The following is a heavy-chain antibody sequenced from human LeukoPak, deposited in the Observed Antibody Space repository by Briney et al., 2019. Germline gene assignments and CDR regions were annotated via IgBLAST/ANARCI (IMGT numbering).Heavy chain of an antibody. CDR2: VHHSGNN. CDR3: AKSRWIAAGPFDY. D-gene: IGHD6-25*01. J-gene: IGHJ4*02. CDR1: GGSISSFY. Sequence: PSETLSLTCTVSGGSISSFYWGWIRQPPGKGLEWIGSVHHSGNNHYNPSLKSRVTVSVDTSKNQFSLKVKSVSAADTAIFYCAKSRWIAAGPFDYWGQGSLVTVSS. V-gene: IGHV4-59*04.